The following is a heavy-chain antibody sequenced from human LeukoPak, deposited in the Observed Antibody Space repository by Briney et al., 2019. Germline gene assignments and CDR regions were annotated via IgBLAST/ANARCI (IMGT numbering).Heavy chain of an antibody. Sequence: PGGSLXLSCAASEFTFSSYGMHWVRQAPGKGLEWVAFIRYDGSNKYYADSVKGRFTISRDNSKNTLYLQMNSLRAEDTAVYYXAKXPRDSSGYYYDYWGQGTLVTVSS. CDR3: AKXPRDSSGYYYDY. CDR1: EFTFSSYG. D-gene: IGHD3-22*01. CDR2: IRYDGSNK. V-gene: IGHV3-30*02. J-gene: IGHJ4*02.